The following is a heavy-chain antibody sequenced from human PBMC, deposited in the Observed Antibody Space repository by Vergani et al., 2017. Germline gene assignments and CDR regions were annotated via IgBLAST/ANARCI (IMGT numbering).Heavy chain of an antibody. V-gene: IGHV4-61*02. J-gene: IGHJ2*01. CDR3: AAGGYYDSSGYPFDL. CDR1: GGSISSSSYY. D-gene: IGHD3-22*01. Sequence: QLQLQESGPGLVKPSETLSLTCTVSGGSISSSSYYWSWIRQPAGKGLEWIVRIYTSGSTNYNPSLKSRVTISVDTSKNQFSLKLSSVTAADTAVYYCAAGGYYDSSGYPFDLWGRGTLVTVSS. CDR2: IYTSGST.